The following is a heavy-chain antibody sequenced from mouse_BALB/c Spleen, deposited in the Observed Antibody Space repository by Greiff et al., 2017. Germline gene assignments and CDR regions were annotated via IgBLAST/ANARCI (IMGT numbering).Heavy chain of an antibody. CDR3: ARGDSSGPFAY. Sequence: DVHLVESGGGLVQPGGSLRLSCATSGFTFTDYYMSWVRQPPGKALEWLGFIRNKANGYTTEYSASVKGRFTISRDNSQSILYLQMNTLRAEDSATYYCARGDSSGPFAYWGQGTLVTVSA. CDR1: GFTFTDYY. CDR2: IRNKANGYTT. V-gene: IGHV7-3*02. D-gene: IGHD3-2*01. J-gene: IGHJ3*01.